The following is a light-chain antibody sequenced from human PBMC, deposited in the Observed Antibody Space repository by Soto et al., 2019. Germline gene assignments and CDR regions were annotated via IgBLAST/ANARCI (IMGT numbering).Light chain of an antibody. CDR1: QSVSSNY. Sequence: EIVLTRSPGTLSLSPGERATPSCRASQSVSSNYLAWYQQKPGQAPRLLIYGASSRATSIPDRFSGSGSGTDFTLTISRLEPEDFAVYYCQQYGSSPPITFGQGTRLEIK. CDR3: QQYGSSPPIT. V-gene: IGKV3-20*01. J-gene: IGKJ5*01. CDR2: GAS.